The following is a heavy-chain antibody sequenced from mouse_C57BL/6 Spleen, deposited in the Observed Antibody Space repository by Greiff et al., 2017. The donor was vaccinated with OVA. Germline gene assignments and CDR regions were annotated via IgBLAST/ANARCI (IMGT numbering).Heavy chain of an antibody. V-gene: IGHV1-74*01. J-gene: IGHJ4*01. CDR3: AMDYGSSLYAMDY. D-gene: IGHD1-1*01. CDR2: IHPSDSDT. Sequence: VQLQQPGAELVKPGASVKVSCKASGYTFTSYWMHWVKQRPGQGLEWIGRIHPSDSDTNYNQKFKGKATLTVDKSSSTAYMQLSSLTSEDSAVYYCAMDYGSSLYAMDYWGQGTSVTVSS. CDR1: GYTFTSYW.